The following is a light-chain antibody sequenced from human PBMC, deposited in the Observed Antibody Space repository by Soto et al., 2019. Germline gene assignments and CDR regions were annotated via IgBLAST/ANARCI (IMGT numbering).Light chain of an antibody. CDR3: GTWDGSRNWV. J-gene: IGLJ3*02. CDR2: DNN. CDR1: SSNVGNNY. V-gene: IGLV1-51*01. Sequence: QSVLTQTPSVSAAPGQKVTISCSGTSSNVGNNYVSWYQQLPDTAPKLLIYDNNKRPSGIPDRFSGSKSGASATLVITGVQTGDEADYYCGTWDGSRNWVFGGGTQLTVL.